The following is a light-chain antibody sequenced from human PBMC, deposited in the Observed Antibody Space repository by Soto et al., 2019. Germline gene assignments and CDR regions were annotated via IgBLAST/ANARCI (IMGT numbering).Light chain of an antibody. CDR2: DAS. J-gene: IGKJ2*01. Sequence: EIVLTQSPATLSLSPGERATLSCRASQSVSSYLAWYQQKPGQAPRLLIYDASNRATGIPARFSGSGSGTDFTFTISSLEPEDFAVYYGQQRSNWPRAYTFGQGTKLEIK. V-gene: IGKV3-11*01. CDR3: QQRSNWPRAYT. CDR1: QSVSSY.